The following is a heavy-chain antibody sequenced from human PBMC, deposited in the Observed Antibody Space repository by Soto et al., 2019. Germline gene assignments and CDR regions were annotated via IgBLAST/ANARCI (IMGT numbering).Heavy chain of an antibody. Sequence: EVQLVESGGGLVKPGGSLRLSCEVFGFSFSDYTMNWVRQAPGKGLEWVASIDNSGSYTFYAGPVKGRFTISKDDAKDTLFLQLRGLRADDTAVYFCVRGDYRDYWGQGTVVAVSS. J-gene: IGHJ4*02. D-gene: IGHD4-4*01. CDR2: IDNSGSYT. CDR3: VRGDYRDY. CDR1: GFSFSDYT. V-gene: IGHV3-21*06.